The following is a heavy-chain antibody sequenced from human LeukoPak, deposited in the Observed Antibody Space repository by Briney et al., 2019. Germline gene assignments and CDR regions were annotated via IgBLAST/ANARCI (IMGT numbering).Heavy chain of an antibody. Sequence: PSETLSPTCTVSGASITTGAYYWAYIRQSPGKDLEWIGYIYHGGSTYYNPSLKSRVTISVDTSKNQFSLKLSSVTAADTAVYYCARRGHYDFWSGRPFDYWGQGTLVTVSS. V-gene: IGHV4-39*01. CDR3: ARRGHYDFWSGRPFDY. CDR1: GASITTGAYY. D-gene: IGHD3-3*01. CDR2: IYHGGST. J-gene: IGHJ4*02.